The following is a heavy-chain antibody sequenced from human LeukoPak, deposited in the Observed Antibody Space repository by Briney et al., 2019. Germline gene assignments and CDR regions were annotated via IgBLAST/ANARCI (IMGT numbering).Heavy chain of an antibody. CDR1: GSTSSSHD. V-gene: IGHV3-48*03. D-gene: IGHD5-12*01. CDR3: ARDRGNSAYGAWFDS. CDR2: ISSGSTTM. J-gene: IGHJ5*01. Sequence: PGGSLRLSCAASGSTSSSHDMNWVRQGPGKGLEWPSYISSGSTTMDYADSVKGRFTISRDNAKNSLFLQMNSLRAEDTGIYYCARDRGNSAYGAWFDSWGQGTLVTVSS.